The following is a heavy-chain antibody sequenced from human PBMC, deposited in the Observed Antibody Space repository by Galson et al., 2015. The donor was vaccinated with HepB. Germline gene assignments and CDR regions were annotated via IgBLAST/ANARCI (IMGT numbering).Heavy chain of an antibody. CDR3: ARVGGALGYCRTTSCKKAFDI. J-gene: IGHJ3*02. V-gene: IGHV4-30-4*01. CDR1: GGSTSSDGHY. CDR2: IYHSGSA. D-gene: IGHD2-2*01. Sequence: TLSLICTVSGGSTSSDGHYWSWIRQPPGKGLEWIGYIYHSGSAHYNPSLQSRVTISVDTSKNQFSLKLSPVTAADKAIYYCARVGGALGYCRTTSCKKAFDIWGQGTMVTVSS.